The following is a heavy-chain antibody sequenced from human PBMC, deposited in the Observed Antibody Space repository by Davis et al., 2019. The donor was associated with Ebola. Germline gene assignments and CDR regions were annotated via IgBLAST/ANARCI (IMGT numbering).Heavy chain of an antibody. Sequence: GSLRLSCTVSGGSIRSYYWSWIRQPPGKGLEWIGYIYYSGSTNYNPSLRSRVALSVDTSKNQFSLKLSSVTAADTAVYYCAVYTVVVTDIRAEYFQHWGQGTLATVSS. CDR1: GGSIRSYY. V-gene: IGHV4-59*03. D-gene: IGHD2-21*02. CDR2: IYYSGST. CDR3: AVYTVVVTDIRAEYFQH. J-gene: IGHJ1*01.